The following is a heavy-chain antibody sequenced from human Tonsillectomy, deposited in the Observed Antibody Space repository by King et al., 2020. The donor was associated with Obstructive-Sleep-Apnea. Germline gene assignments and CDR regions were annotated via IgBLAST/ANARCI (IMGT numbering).Heavy chain of an antibody. Sequence: MQLQESGPGLVKPSEILSLTCTVSGGSIISYSWTWIRQPPGKGLEWIGHVYYSGSTNYKPSLKSQVTISADTSKNQFSLKLSSVTAADTGVYYCARGTGWYGVDVWGQGTTVTVSS. CDR1: GGSIISYS. D-gene: IGHD6-19*01. V-gene: IGHV4-59*01. J-gene: IGHJ6*02. CDR2: VYYSGST. CDR3: ARGTGWYGVDV.